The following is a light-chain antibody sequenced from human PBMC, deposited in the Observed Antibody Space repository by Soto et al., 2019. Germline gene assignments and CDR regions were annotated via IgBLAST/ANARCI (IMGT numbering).Light chain of an antibody. V-gene: IGKV1-5*01. Sequence: DIQMTQSPSTLSASVGDRVTITCRASQDISTWLAWYQQRPGKAPHLLIYDASRLQSGVPSRFTGSGSGIEFTLTVSSLQPDDFATYYCQHRVFGPGTTLEIK. CDR1: QDISTW. CDR3: QHRV. J-gene: IGKJ3*01. CDR2: DAS.